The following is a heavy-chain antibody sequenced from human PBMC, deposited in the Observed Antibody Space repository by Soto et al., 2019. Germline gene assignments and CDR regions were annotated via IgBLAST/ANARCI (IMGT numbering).Heavy chain of an antibody. Sequence: QVSLVESGGGVVQPGRSLRLSCVVSGFTFSTSVMHWVRQAPGKGPEWVAVIWDDGDTKYYADSVKGRFTISRDNSKNTVYLQMNRLRAEDTAVYYCARDKGFYDHVWGSYRSSFDYWGRGTLVAVSS. V-gene: IGHV3-33*01. CDR3: ARDKGFYDHVWGSYRSSFDY. D-gene: IGHD3-16*02. J-gene: IGHJ4*02. CDR2: IWDDGDTK. CDR1: GFTFSTSV.